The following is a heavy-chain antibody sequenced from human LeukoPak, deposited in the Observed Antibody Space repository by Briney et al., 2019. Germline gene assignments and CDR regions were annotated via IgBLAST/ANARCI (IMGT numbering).Heavy chain of an antibody. CDR1: GYTFTIYG. V-gene: IGHV1-18*01. CDR2: ISAYNGNT. Sequence: ASVKVSFKASGYTFTIYGISWVRQAPGQGLEWMGWISAYNGNTNYAQKLQGRVTMTTGTSTSTAYMELRSLRSDDTAVYYCARANFDILTGYPPMPDYWGQGTLVTVSS. D-gene: IGHD3-9*01. J-gene: IGHJ4*02. CDR3: ARANFDILTGYPPMPDY.